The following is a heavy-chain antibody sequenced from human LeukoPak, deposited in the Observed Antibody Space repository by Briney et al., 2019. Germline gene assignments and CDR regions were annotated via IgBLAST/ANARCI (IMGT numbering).Heavy chain of an antibody. CDR3: ARRGYSSSWYYFDY. Sequence: GGSLRLSCAASGFTFSSYWMHWVRQAPGKGLVWVSRINSDGSSTSYADSVKGRFTISRDNAKNTLYLQMNSLRAEDTAVYYCARRGYSSSWYYFDYWGQGTLVTVSS. J-gene: IGHJ4*02. D-gene: IGHD6-13*01. V-gene: IGHV3-74*01. CDR2: INSDGSST. CDR1: GFTFSSYW.